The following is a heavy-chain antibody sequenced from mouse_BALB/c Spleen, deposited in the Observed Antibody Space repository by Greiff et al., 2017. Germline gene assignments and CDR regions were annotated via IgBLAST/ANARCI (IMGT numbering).Heavy chain of an antibody. V-gene: IGHV1S81*02. CDR3: ARGEGSYYGNPGFAY. D-gene: IGHD2-10*01. CDR1: GYTFTSYW. CDR2: INPSNGRT. Sequence: VQLQQPGAELVKPGASVKLSCKASGYTFTSYWMHWVKQRPGQGLEWIGEINPSNGRTNYNEKFKSKATLTVDKSSSTAYMQLSSLTSEDSAVYYCARGEGSYYGNPGFAYWGQGTLVTVSA. J-gene: IGHJ3*01.